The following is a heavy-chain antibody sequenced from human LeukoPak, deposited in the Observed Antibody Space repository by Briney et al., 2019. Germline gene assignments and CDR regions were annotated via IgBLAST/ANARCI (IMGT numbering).Heavy chain of an antibody. Sequence: PSETLSLTCTVSGGSISSDNYQWSWIRQPPGKGLEWIGYINYSGSTYYSPSLKSRVTISVDTSKNQFSLKLSSVTAADTAVYYCARHKYASSWTLDVWGQGTTVTVSS. CDR1: GGSISSDNYQ. V-gene: IGHV4-30-4*01. J-gene: IGHJ6*02. CDR3: ARHKYASSWTLDV. D-gene: IGHD6-13*01. CDR2: INYSGST.